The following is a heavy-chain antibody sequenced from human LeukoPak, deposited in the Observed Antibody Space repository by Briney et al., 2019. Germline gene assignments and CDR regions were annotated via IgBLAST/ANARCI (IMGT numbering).Heavy chain of an antibody. CDR3: TTNGNDY. CDR2: VKSRTGGGTT. V-gene: IGHV3-15*01. CDR1: GFTFSNAW. J-gene: IGHJ4*02. Sequence: GGSLRLSCAASGFTFSNAWMNWVRQAPGKGLEWVGRVKSRTGGGTTDYAAPVKGIFTISRDDSKNTVYLQMNSLKTEDTAVYYCTTNGNDYWGQGTLATVSS.